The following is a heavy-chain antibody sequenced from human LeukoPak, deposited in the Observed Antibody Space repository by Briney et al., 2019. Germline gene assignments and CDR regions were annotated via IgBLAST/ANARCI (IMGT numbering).Heavy chain of an antibody. D-gene: IGHD5-24*01. J-gene: IGHJ4*02. CDR1: GFTFSSYA. Sequence: GGSLRLSCAASGFTFSSYAMSWVRQAPGKGLEWVSGISGSGGSTYYADSVKGRFTISRDNSKNTLYLQMNSLRAEDTAVYYCANGRDGYNYVPFDYWGQGTLVTVSS. CDR3: ANGRDGYNYVPFDY. V-gene: IGHV3-23*01. CDR2: ISGSGGST.